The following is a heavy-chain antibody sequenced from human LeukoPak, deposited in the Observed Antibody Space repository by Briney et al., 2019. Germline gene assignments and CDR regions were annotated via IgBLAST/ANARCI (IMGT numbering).Heavy chain of an antibody. Sequence: GGSLRLSCTASGFTFGDYAMSWVRQAPGKGLEWVGFIRSKAYGGTTEYAASVNGRFTISRDDSKSIAYLQMNSLKTEDTAAYYCTRGGVDSSGYQSDYWGQGTLVTVSS. D-gene: IGHD3-22*01. J-gene: IGHJ4*02. CDR2: IRSKAYGGTT. CDR1: GFTFGDYA. CDR3: TRGGVDSSGYQSDY. V-gene: IGHV3-49*04.